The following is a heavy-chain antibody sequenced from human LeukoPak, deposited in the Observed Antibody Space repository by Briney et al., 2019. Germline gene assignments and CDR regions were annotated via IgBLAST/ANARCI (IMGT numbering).Heavy chain of an antibody. CDR2: INHSGST. CDR1: GGSFSGYY. J-gene: IGHJ4*02. D-gene: IGHD3-10*01. Sequence: NTSETLSLTCAVYGGSFSGYYWSWIRQPPGKGLEWIGEINHSGSTNYNPSLKSRVTISVDTSKNQFSLKLSSVTTADTAVYYCARLIYDSGSYLFDYWGQGTLVTVSS. V-gene: IGHV4-34*01. CDR3: ARLIYDSGSYLFDY.